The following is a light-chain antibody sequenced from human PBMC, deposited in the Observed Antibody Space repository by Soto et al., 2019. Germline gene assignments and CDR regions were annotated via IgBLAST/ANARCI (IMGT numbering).Light chain of an antibody. CDR3: LQYNDWPPKQYT. J-gene: IGKJ2*01. CDR1: QSVSSD. CDR2: GAS. V-gene: IGKV3-15*01. Sequence: EIVMTQSPATLSVSPGERVTLSCRASQSVSSDLAWYQYKPGQAPRLLIYGASTRATGTPARFTSSGSGTEFSISISSLQSEDFAVYYCLQYNDWPPKQYTFGRGTKLEIK.